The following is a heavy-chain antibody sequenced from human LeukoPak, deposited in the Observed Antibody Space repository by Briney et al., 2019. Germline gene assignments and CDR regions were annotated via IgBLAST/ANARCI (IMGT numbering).Heavy chain of an antibody. CDR1: GGSISSYY. J-gene: IGHJ6*02. Sequence: SETLSLTCTVSGGSISSYYWSWIRQPPGKGLEWIGYIYYSGSTNYNPSLKSRVTISVDTSKHQFSLKLSSVTAADTAVYYCARVPVAAAGIAVAGAYYYYGMDVWGQGTTVTVSS. D-gene: IGHD6-19*01. CDR2: IYYSGST. CDR3: ARVPVAAAGIAVAGAYYYYGMDV. V-gene: IGHV4-59*01.